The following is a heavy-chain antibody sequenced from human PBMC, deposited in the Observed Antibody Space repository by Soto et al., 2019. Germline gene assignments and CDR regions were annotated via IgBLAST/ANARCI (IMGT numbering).Heavy chain of an antibody. Sequence: QVQLVESGGGVVQPGRSLRLSCAASGFTFSSYGMHWVRQAPGKGLEWVAVISYDGSNKYYADSVKGRFTISRDNSKNTLYLQMNSLRAEETDVYYCAKDRRRYYYGSGSPAGMDVWGQGTTVTVSS. CDR2: ISYDGSNK. D-gene: IGHD3-10*01. CDR3: AKDRRRYYYGSGSPAGMDV. J-gene: IGHJ6*02. V-gene: IGHV3-30*18. CDR1: GFTFSSYG.